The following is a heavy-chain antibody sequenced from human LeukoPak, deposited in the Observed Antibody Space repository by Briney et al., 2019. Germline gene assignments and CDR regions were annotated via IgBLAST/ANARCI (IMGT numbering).Heavy chain of an antibody. V-gene: IGHV3-48*03. CDR3: AMRDGYNSYY. D-gene: IGHD5-24*01. Sequence: PGGSLRLSCAASGFTFSSYEMNWVRQAPGKGLEWVSYISSSGSTIYYADSVKGRFTISRDNAKNSLYLQMNSLRAEDTAVYYCAMRDGYNSYYWGQGTLVTVSS. CDR1: GFTFSSYE. J-gene: IGHJ4*02. CDR2: ISSSGSTI.